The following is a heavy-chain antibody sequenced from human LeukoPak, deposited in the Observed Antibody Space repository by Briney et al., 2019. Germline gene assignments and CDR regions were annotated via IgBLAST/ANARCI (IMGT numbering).Heavy chain of an antibody. V-gene: IGHV3-53*01. CDR3: ARGGGYYIMDV. D-gene: IGHD3-10*01. CDR2: IYSGGTT. CDR1: GFXVSSSY. J-gene: IGHJ6*02. Sequence: GGSLRLSCAASGFXVSSSYISWVRQAPGKGLEWVSVIYSGGTTYYADSVKGRFTISRDNAKNSLYLQMNSLRDEDTAVYSCARGGGYYIMDVWGQGTTVTVSS.